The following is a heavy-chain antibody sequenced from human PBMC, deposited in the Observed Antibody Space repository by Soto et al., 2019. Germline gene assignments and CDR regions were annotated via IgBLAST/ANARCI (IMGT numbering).Heavy chain of an antibody. Sequence: QLQLQESGPGLVKPSETLSLTCTVSGGSISSSSYYWGWIRQPPGKGLEWIGSIYYSGSTYYNPSLKSRVTISVDTSKNQFSLKLSSVTAADTAVYYCARHINTVTTCAFDIWGQGTMVTVSA. V-gene: IGHV4-39*01. CDR2: IYYSGST. CDR3: ARHINTVTTCAFDI. D-gene: IGHD4-17*01. CDR1: GGSISSSSYY. J-gene: IGHJ3*02.